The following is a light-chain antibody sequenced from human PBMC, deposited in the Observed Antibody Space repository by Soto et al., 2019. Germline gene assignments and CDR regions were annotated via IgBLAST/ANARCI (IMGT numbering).Light chain of an antibody. CDR2: DAS. V-gene: IGKV3D-20*02. CDR3: QQRSNWPPIT. Sequence: EIVLTQSPGTLSLSPGEIATLSFSASQSVTSSYLTWYQQKPGQAPRLLIYDASTRATGIPDRFSGSGSGTDFTLTISSLEPEDFAIYYCQQRSNWPPITFGPGTRLEIK. CDR1: QSVTSSY. J-gene: IGKJ5*01.